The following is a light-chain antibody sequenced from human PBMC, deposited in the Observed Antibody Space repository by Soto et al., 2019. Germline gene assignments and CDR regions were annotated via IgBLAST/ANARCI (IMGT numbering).Light chain of an antibody. Sequence: QSALTQPASVSGSPGQSITISCTGTSNDVGAYDYVSWYQQHPGKAPKLIIYEVTYRPSGVSNRFSGSQSGNTASLTISGLQAEDEADYYCSSYTNINTRACVFGTGTKLTVL. J-gene: IGLJ1*01. CDR3: SSYTNINTRACV. V-gene: IGLV2-14*01. CDR2: EVT. CDR1: SNDVGAYDY.